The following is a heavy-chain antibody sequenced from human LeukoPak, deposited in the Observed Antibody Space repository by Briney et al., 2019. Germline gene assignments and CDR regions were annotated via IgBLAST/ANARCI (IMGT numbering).Heavy chain of an antibody. CDR1: GGSISSSNW. CDR2: IYHSGST. D-gene: IGHD3-3*01. J-gene: IGHJ3*02. Sequence: PSGTLSLTCAVSGGSISSSNWWSWVRQPPGKGLEWIGEIYHSGSTNYNPSLKSRVTISVDKSKNQFSLKLSSVTAADTAVYYCARDLRGLRFLEWFKKPDAFDIWGQGTMVTVSS. CDR3: ARDLRGLRFLEWFKKPDAFDI. V-gene: IGHV4-4*02.